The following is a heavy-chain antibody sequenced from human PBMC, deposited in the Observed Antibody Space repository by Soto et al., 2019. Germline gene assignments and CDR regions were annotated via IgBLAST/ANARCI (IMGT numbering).Heavy chain of an antibody. Sequence: PGGSLRLSCAASGFTFSSYSMNWVRQAPGKGLEWVSYISSSSGTIYYADSVKGRFTISRDYAKNSLYLQMNSLRADDTAVYFCARGETYSSSWYAWASWGQGTLLTVSP. J-gene: IGHJ5*02. CDR1: GFTFSSYS. D-gene: IGHD6-13*01. CDR3: ARGETYSSSWYAWAS. V-gene: IGHV3-48*01. CDR2: ISSSSGTI.